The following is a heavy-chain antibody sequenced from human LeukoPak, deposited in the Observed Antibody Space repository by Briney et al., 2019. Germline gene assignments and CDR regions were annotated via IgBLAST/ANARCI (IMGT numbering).Heavy chain of an antibody. CDR2: ISSSGSTI. Sequence: AGSLRLSCAASGFTFSSYEMNWVRQAPGKGLEWVSYISSSGSTIYYADSVKGRFTISRDNAKNSLFLQMNSLRAEDTAFYYCARTYYSDTSAYFDYWGQGTLVTVSS. CDR1: GFTFSSYE. J-gene: IGHJ4*02. CDR3: ARTYYSDTSAYFDY. D-gene: IGHD3-22*01. V-gene: IGHV3-48*03.